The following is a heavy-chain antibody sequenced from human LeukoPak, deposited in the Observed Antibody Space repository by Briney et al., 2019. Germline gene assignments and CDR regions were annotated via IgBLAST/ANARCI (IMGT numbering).Heavy chain of an antibody. D-gene: IGHD6-19*01. CDR3: AKSLDAQAVADPFDY. CDR1: GFTFSSYG. CDR2: VSYDGSNI. Sequence: GGSLRLSCAASGFTFSSYGMHWVRQAPGKGLEWVAVVSYDGSNIYHAASVQGRFTISRDNSKNTLYLQMNSLRAEDTAVYYCAKSLDAQAVADPFDYWGQGTLVTVSS. J-gene: IGHJ4*02. V-gene: IGHV3-30*18.